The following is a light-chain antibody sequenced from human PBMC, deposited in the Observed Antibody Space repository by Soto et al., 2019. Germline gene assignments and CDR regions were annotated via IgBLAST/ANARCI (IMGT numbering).Light chain of an antibody. Sequence: VNTKSPATLSMSPGERATLSCRANQNIISNLAWYQQKPGQAPRLLTYGASSRATGIPDRFSGSGSGTEFTLTISSLQPDDFATYCCQQYYSYPWTFGQGTKVDIK. J-gene: IGKJ1*01. CDR1: QNIISN. V-gene: IGKV3D-15*01. CDR3: QQYYSYPWT. CDR2: GAS.